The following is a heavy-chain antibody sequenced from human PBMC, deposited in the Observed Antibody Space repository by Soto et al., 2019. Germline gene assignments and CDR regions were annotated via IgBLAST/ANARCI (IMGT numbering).Heavy chain of an antibody. CDR3: ARLGWGNGDSDY. V-gene: IGHV4-39*01. J-gene: IGHJ4*02. CDR1: GGSISKSNYF. D-gene: IGHD2-21*01. CDR2: ILYSGTT. Sequence: QLQLQESGPGLVKFSETLSLTCTVSGGSISKSNYFWGWIRQAPGKGLEWIASILYSGTTSYNSYLMSRVAISVDTSKNQYSLELNSVTAADSAVYYCARLGWGNGDSDYWGQGTLVTVSS.